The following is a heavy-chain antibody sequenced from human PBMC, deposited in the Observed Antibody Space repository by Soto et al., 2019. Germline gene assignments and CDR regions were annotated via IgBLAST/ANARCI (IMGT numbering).Heavy chain of an antibody. CDR1: GFTFSSYA. Sequence: GGSLRLSCAASGFTFSSYAMSWVRQAPGKGLEWVSAISGSGGSTYYADSVKGRFTISRDNSKNTLYLQMNSLRAEDTAVYYCAKDDYYDSSGYYSPSYYYYGMDVWGQGPTVTVSS. J-gene: IGHJ6*02. D-gene: IGHD3-22*01. CDR3: AKDDYYDSSGYYSPSYYYYGMDV. V-gene: IGHV3-23*01. CDR2: ISGSGGST.